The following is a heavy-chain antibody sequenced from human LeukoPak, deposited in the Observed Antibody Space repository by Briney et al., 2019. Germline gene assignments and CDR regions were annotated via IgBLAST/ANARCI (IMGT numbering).Heavy chain of an antibody. D-gene: IGHD4-11*01. V-gene: IGHV1-46*01. CDR3: ARAGLSNFRYSYHMDV. J-gene: IGHJ6*03. Sequence: GASVKVSCKASGYTFTSHYIYWVRQAPGQGLEWVGVINPSGGSTNYAQKFQGRVSTTRDTSTSTVYMELSSLRSEDTAMYYCARAGLSNFRYSYHMDVWGKGTTVTVSS. CDR2: INPSGGST. CDR1: GYTFTSHY.